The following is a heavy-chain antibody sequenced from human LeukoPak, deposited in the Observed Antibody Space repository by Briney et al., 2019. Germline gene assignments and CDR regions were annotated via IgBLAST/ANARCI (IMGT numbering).Heavy chain of an antibody. V-gene: IGHV3-30*14. CDR3: ARAKLYYDFWSGYYEEGMYYFDY. CDR2: TSHDGGNQ. CDR1: GFTFRTHL. D-gene: IGHD3-3*01. Sequence: GGSLRLSCAASGFTFRTHLMHWVRQAPGKGLEWVAVTSHDGGNQDYTDSVKGRFTISRDNSKNTLYLQMNSLRAEDTAVYYCARAKLYYDFWSGYYEEGMYYFDYWGQGTLVTVSS. J-gene: IGHJ4*02.